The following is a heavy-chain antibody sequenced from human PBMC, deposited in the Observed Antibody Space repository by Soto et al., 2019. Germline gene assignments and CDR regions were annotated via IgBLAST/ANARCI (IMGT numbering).Heavy chain of an antibody. D-gene: IGHD2-21*02. CDR1: GGSISRSSYY. J-gene: IGHJ6*03. V-gene: IGHV4-39*01. CDR2: IYYSGST. CDR3: ATPPVPLQRRRVPPPDYYSING. Sequence: SETLSLTCTVSGGSISRSSYYWGWIRQPPGKGLEWIGSIYYSGSTYYNPSLKSRVTISVDTSKNQFSLKMSSVTAADTAVYYCATPPVPLQRRRVPPPDYYSINGCRKGPTVTVCS.